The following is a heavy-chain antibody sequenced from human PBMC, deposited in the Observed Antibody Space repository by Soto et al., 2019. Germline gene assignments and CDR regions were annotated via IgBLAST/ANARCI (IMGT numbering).Heavy chain of an antibody. CDR2: IITLFGTA. CDR3: AREVGYGDFSAALLD. Sequence: VQLMQSGAEVKQPGSSVKVSCKASGGTSSSHSINWVRQAPGQGLEWMGGIITLFGTANYAHNFQGRVTITADQSTSTAYMELNSLRSDDTAVYYCAREVGYGDFSAALLDWGQGTLVTVSS. V-gene: IGHV1-69*01. J-gene: IGHJ4*02. CDR1: GGTSSSHS. D-gene: IGHD4-17*01.